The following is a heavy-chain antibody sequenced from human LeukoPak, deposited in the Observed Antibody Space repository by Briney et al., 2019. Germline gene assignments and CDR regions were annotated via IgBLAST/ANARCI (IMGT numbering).Heavy chain of an antibody. V-gene: IGHV3-11*01. CDR2: ISSSGSTI. CDR1: GFTFSDYY. CDR3: ARGVVVAAYDAFDI. D-gene: IGHD2-15*01. Sequence: PGGSLRLSCAASGFTFSDYYMSWIRQAPGKGLEWVSYISSSGSTIYYADSVKGRFTISRDNAKNSLYLQMNSLRAEDTAVYYSARGVVVAAYDAFDIWGQGTMVTVSS. J-gene: IGHJ3*02.